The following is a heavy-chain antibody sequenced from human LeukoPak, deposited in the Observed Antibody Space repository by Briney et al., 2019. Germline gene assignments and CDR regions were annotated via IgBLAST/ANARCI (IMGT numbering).Heavy chain of an antibody. CDR1: GGSISSSSYY. V-gene: IGHV4-39*07. CDR2: IYYSGST. CDR3: ARERREQLLPPYTRSVTYFDY. D-gene: IGHD2-2*01. J-gene: IGHJ4*02. Sequence: SETLSLTCTVSGGSISSSSYYWGWIRQPPGKGLEWIGSIYYSGSTYYNPSLKSRVTISVDTSKNQYSLKLSSVTAADTAVYYCARERREQLLPPYTRSVTYFDYWGQGTLVTVSS.